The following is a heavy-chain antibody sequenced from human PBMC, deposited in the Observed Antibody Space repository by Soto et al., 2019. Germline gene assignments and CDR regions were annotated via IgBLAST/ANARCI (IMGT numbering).Heavy chain of an antibody. CDR1: GVSFSTYW. J-gene: IGHJ1*01. CDR2: INVDGNTI. Sequence: EVQLVESGGGLVQPGGSLRLSCAASGVSFSTYWMYWVRQAPGKGLVWVSRINVDGNTINYADSVKGRFTVSRDNAKNTLYLQMNSLRAEDTAVYYCARDEGRQGPEYFHHWGQGTLVTVSS. CDR3: ARDEGRQGPEYFHH. V-gene: IGHV3-74*01.